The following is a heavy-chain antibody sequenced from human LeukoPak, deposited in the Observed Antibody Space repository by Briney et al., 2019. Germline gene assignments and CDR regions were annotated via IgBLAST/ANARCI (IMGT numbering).Heavy chain of an antibody. V-gene: IGHV3-48*03. CDR1: GFTFSSYG. CDR3: ARATYYDFWSGYYGALDY. J-gene: IGHJ4*02. D-gene: IGHD3-3*01. CDR2: ISSSGSTI. Sequence: GGSLRLSCAASGFTFSSYGMNWVRQAPGKGLEWVSYISSSGSTIYYADSVKGRFTISRDNAKNSLYLQMNSLRAEDTAVYYCARATYYDFWSGYYGALDYWGQGTLVTVSS.